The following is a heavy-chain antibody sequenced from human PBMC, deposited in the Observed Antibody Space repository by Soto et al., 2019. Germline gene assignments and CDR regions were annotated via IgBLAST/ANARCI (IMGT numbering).Heavy chain of an antibody. CDR2: MNPNSGNT. Sequence: ASVKVXCKASGYTXTSYDINWVRQXTGQGLEWMGWMNPNSGNTGYAQKFQGRVTMTRNTSISTAYMELSSLRSEDTAVYYCARGQKYYYGSGSLTGYWGQGTLVTVSS. V-gene: IGHV1-8*01. CDR3: ARGQKYYYGSGSLTGY. CDR1: GYTXTSYD. J-gene: IGHJ4*02. D-gene: IGHD3-10*01.